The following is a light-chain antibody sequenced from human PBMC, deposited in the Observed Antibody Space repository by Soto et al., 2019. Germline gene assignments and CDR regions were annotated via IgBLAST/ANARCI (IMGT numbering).Light chain of an antibody. CDR3: HHFGSLPET. Sequence: EVVLTQSPGTLSLSPGERVTLSCRASQSVASSYLAWYQQKPGRAPRLLFYSASSRATGIPDRFSGSGSWTDFTLTISSLEPEDFAVYYCHHFGSLPETFGQGTNVE. CDR1: QSVASSY. J-gene: IGKJ1*01. V-gene: IGKV3-20*01. CDR2: SAS.